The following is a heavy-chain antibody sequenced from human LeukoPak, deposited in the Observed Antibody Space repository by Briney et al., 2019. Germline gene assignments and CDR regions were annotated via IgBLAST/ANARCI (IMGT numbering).Heavy chain of an antibody. Sequence: GGSLRLSCAASGITVSSNYMSWVRQAPGRGLEWVSVMYSGGNTYYADSVKGRFTISRDKSKNTLYLQMNSLRAEDTAVYYCARGIGSTVFFDHWGQGTLVTVSS. CDR3: ARGIGSTVFFDH. D-gene: IGHD4-11*01. J-gene: IGHJ4*02. V-gene: IGHV3-53*01. CDR1: GITVSSNY. CDR2: MYSGGNT.